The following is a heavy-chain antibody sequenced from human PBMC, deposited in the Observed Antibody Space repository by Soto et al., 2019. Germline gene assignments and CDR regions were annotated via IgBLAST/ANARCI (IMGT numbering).Heavy chain of an antibody. D-gene: IGHD6-6*01. Sequence: SETLSLTCTVYGGCISSNYWSWIRQPPGKGLEWIGYIYYSGSTNYNPSLKSRVTISVDTSKNQFSLKLSSVTAADTAVYYCARPRGIAARPEWFDPWGQGPLVTVSS. CDR1: GGCISSNY. V-gene: IGHV4-59*01. CDR2: IYYSGST. J-gene: IGHJ5*02. CDR3: ARPRGIAARPEWFDP.